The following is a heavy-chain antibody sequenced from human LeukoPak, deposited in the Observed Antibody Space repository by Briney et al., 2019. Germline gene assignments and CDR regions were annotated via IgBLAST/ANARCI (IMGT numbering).Heavy chain of an antibody. D-gene: IGHD2-2*01. V-gene: IGHV3-48*03. CDR1: GFTFSSYE. CDR3: ARRYCSSTSCLFDY. CDR2: ISSSGSTI. Sequence: PGGSLRLSCAASGFTFSSYEMNWVRQAPGKELEWVSYISSSGSTIYYADSVKGRFTISRDNAKNSLYLQMNSLRAEDTAVYYCARRYCSSTSCLFDYWGQGTLVTVSS. J-gene: IGHJ4*02.